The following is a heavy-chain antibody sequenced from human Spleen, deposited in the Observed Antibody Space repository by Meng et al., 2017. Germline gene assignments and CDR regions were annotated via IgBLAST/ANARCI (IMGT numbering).Heavy chain of an antibody. D-gene: IGHD3-22*01. V-gene: IGHV4-61*01. CDR1: GDSISSSCCY. J-gene: IGHJ4*02. Sequence: SETLSLTCTVSGDSISSSCCYWSWIRQLPGKGPEWIGYVYYIGSTNYNPSLKSRLTISLDTSKNQFSLNLSSVTAADTAVYYCARGNYFYDSTGSYYFDYWGQGTLVTVSS. CDR2: VYYIGST. CDR3: ARGNYFYDSTGSYYFDY.